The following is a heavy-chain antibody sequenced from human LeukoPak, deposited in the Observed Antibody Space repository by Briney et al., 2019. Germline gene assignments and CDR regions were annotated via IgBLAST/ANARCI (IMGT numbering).Heavy chain of an antibody. CDR3: ARHYGGYSYGSFDY. D-gene: IGHD5-18*01. Sequence: PSETLSLTCTVSGGSISSYYWSWIRQPPGKGLEWIGSIYYSGSTYYNPSLKSRVTISVDTSKNQFSLKLSSVTAADTAVYYCARHYGGYSYGSFDYWGQGTLVTVSS. V-gene: IGHV4-59*05. CDR2: IYYSGST. J-gene: IGHJ4*02. CDR1: GGSISSYY.